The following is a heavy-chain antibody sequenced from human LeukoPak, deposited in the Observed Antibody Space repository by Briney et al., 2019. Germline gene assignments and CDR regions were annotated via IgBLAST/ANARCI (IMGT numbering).Heavy chain of an antibody. J-gene: IGHJ4*02. CDR3: AKTVYSSSWYFDY. D-gene: IGHD6-13*01. V-gene: IGHV3-23*01. Sequence: PGGSLRLSCAASGFAFSSYAMSWVRQAPGKGLAWVSSISGSGGSTYYADSVKGRFTISRDNSKNTLFLQMNSLRAEDTAVYYCAKTVYSSSWYFDYWGQGTLVTVSS. CDR2: ISGSGGST. CDR1: GFAFSSYA.